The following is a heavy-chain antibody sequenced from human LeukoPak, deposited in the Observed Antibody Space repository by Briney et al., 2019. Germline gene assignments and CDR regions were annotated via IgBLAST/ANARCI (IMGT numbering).Heavy chain of an antibody. CDR3: AREGTAGTNLNWFDP. D-gene: IGHD1-1*01. Sequence: SETLSLTCTVSGGSISSYYWSWTRQPPGKGLEWIGYISYSGSTNFNPSLKSRVTISVDTSKNQFSLKLSSVTAADTAVYYCAREGTAGTNLNWFDPWGQGTLVTVSS. CDR1: GGSISSYY. V-gene: IGHV4-59*01. J-gene: IGHJ5*02. CDR2: ISYSGST.